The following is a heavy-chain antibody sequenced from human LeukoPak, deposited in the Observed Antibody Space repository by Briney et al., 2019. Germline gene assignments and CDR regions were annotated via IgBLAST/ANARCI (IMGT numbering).Heavy chain of an antibody. CDR1: GYTFTSYG. D-gene: IGHD2-2*01. V-gene: IGHV1-18*01. CDR2: ISAYNGNT. CDR3: ARVADIVVVPAAMPYDAFDI. Sequence: PSVKLSCKASGYTFTSYGISWVRQAPGQGLEWMGWISAYNGNTNYAQKLQGRVTMTTDTSTSTAYMELRSLRSDDTAVYYCARVADIVVVPAAMPYDAFDIWGHGKIGSVSS. J-gene: IGHJ3*02.